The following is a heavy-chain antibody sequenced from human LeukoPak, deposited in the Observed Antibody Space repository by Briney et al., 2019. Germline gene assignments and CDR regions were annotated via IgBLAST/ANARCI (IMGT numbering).Heavy chain of an antibody. J-gene: IGHJ4*02. CDR2: IFHSGST. CDR3: ASGYSYDLFDY. CDR1: GYSISSGFY. V-gene: IGHV4-38-2*02. Sequence: SETLSLTCSVSGYSISSGFYWGWIRQPPGKGLEWIGSIFHSGSTYYNPSLKSRVTISVDTSKNQFSLKLSSVTAADTAVYYCASGYSYDLFDYWGQGTLVTVSS. D-gene: IGHD5-18*01.